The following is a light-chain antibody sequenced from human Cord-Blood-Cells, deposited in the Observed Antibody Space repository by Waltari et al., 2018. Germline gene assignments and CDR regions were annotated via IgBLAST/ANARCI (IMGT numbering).Light chain of an antibody. CDR2: GAA. Sequence: EIVLTQSPGTLSLSPGERATLSCRASPSVSSSYLAWYQQKPGQAPRLLIYGAASRATGIPDRFSGSGSGTDFTLTISRLEPEDFAVYYCQQYGSSPLLFTFGHGTKVDI. J-gene: IGKJ3*01. CDR1: PSVSSSY. CDR3: QQYGSSPLLFT. V-gene: IGKV3-20*01.